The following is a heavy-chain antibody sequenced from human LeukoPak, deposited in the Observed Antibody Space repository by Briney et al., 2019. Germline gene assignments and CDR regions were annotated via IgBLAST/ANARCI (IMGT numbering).Heavy chain of an antibody. J-gene: IGHJ4*02. CDR1: GFTLSSYG. Sequence: GGSLRLSCAASGFTLSSYGMHWVRQAPGKGLEWVAVIWYDGSNKYYADSVKGRFTISRDNSKNTLYLQMNSLRAEDTAVYYCARDLPSSSSKLDYWGQGTLVTVSS. D-gene: IGHD6-6*01. CDR3: ARDLPSSSSKLDY. CDR2: IWYDGSNK. V-gene: IGHV3-33*01.